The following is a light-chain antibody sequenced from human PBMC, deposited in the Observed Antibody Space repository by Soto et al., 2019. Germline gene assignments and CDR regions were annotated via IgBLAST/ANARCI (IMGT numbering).Light chain of an antibody. CDR2: EVS. Sequence: QSALTQPASVSWSPGQSITISCTGTSSDVGGYKYVSWYQQRPGKAPKLMIYEVSNRPSGVSNRFSGSKYGNTASLTISGLQAEDEADYYCSSYTSSSTLEVFGNGTKVTVL. CDR1: SSDVGGYKY. CDR3: SSYTSSSTLEV. J-gene: IGLJ1*01. V-gene: IGLV2-14*01.